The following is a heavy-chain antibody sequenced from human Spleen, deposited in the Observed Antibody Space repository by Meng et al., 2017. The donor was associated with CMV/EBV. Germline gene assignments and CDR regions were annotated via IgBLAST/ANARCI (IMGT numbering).Heavy chain of an antibody. CDR2: ISSHSGTI. CDR1: GFTFSHYE. J-gene: IGHJ3*02. D-gene: IGHD2-2*02. Sequence: GGSLRLSCAGSGFTFSHYEMNWVRQAPGKGLEWVSYISSHSGTIYYADSVKGRFTISRDNAKNSVYLQMNSLIGEDTGVYYCAREDCSSVSCYTGAAFDIWGQGTMVTVSS. V-gene: IGHV3-48*03. CDR3: AREDCSSVSCYTGAAFDI.